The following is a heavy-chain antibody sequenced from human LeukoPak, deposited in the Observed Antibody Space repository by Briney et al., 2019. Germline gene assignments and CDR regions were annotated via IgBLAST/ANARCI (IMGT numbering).Heavy chain of an antibody. V-gene: IGHV3-74*01. CDR2: INPDGSST. J-gene: IGHJ4*02. Sequence: GGSLRLSCAASGFIFSSYGMHWIRQAPEKGLVWVARINPDGSSTSYADSVKGRFSISRDNAKNTLYLQMNSLRAEDTAVYYCARVGATLDYWGQGTLVTVSS. D-gene: IGHD1-26*01. CDR3: ARVGATLDY. CDR1: GFIFSSYG.